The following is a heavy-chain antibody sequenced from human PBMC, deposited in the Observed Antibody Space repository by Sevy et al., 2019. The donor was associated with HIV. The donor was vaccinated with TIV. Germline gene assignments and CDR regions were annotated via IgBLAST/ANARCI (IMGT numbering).Heavy chain of an antibody. CDR2: ISDKSIRK. D-gene: IGHD2-15*01. Sequence: GGSLRLSCVVSGFTFSSYSMNWVRQAPGKGLEWVSYISDKSIRKYNADSVKGRFTISRDNAKNSLYLQMNSLRAEDTAVYYCARALAALPYYCYGMDFWGQGTTVTVSS. CDR1: GFTFSSYS. J-gene: IGHJ6*02. CDR3: ARALAALPYYCYGMDF. V-gene: IGHV3-48*01.